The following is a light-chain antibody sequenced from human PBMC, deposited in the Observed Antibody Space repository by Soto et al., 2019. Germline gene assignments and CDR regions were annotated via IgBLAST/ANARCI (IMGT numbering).Light chain of an antibody. V-gene: IGLV2-14*01. CDR3: SSYSTTSSPHVL. Sequence: QSVLTQPASVSGSPGQSITISCSGTRSDIGSYNYVAWYQQFPGKTPKILIYEVTYRPSGVSTRFSASKSGSTASLTISGIQAEDEADYYCSSYSTTSSPHVLFGGGTKVTVL. CDR1: RSDIGSYNY. J-gene: IGLJ2*01. CDR2: EVT.